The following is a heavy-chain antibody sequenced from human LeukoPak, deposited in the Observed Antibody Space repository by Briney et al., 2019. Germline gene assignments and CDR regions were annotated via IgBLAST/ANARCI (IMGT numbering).Heavy chain of an antibody. CDR2: ISWNSGSI. D-gene: IGHD6-13*01. V-gene: IGHV3-9*01. J-gene: IGHJ4*02. Sequence: GGSLRLSCAASGFTFDDYAMRWVRQAPGKGLEWVSGISWNSGSIGYADSVKGRFTISRDNAKNSLYLQMNSLRAEDTALYYCAKSTHSSSWYAYDYWGQGTLVTVSS. CDR3: AKSTHSSSWYAYDY. CDR1: GFTFDDYA.